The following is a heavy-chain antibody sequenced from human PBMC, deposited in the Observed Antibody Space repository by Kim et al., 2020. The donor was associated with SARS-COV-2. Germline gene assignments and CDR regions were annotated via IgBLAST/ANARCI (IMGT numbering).Heavy chain of an antibody. J-gene: IGHJ4*02. V-gene: IGHV1-3*01. D-gene: IGHD1-26*01. CDR1: GYTFTSYA. Sequence: ASVKVSCKASGYTFTSYAMHWVRQAPGQRLEWMGWINAGNGDTKYSQKFQGRVTITRDTSASTAYMELSSLRSEDTAVYYCARVSGSYSTPFDYWGQGTLVTVSS. CDR2: INAGNGDT. CDR3: ARVSGSYSTPFDY.